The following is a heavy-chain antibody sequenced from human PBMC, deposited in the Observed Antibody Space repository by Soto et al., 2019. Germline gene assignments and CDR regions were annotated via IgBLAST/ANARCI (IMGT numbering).Heavy chain of an antibody. D-gene: IGHD6-13*01. CDR2: VSSSGSTI. J-gene: IGHJ3*02. CDR3: ASKQLVLGDGFDI. V-gene: IGHV3-11*01. Sequence: GGSLRLSCAASGFTFSDYYMSWIRQAPGKGLEWVSYVSSSGSTIYYADSVKGRFTISRDNAKNSLYLQMNSLRAEDTAVYYCASKQLVLGDGFDIWGQGTMVTVSS. CDR1: GFTFSDYY.